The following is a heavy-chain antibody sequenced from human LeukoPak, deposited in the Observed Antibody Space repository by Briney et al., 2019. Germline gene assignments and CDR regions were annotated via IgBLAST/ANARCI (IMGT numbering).Heavy chain of an antibody. V-gene: IGHV3-21*01. J-gene: IGHJ4*02. CDR3: ARDLLYWWLQHTPNPSIDY. CDR2: ISSSSSYI. CDR1: GFTFSSYS. D-gene: IGHD2-15*01. Sequence: NPGGSLRLSCAASGFTFSSYSMNWVRQAPGKGLEWVSSISSSSSYIYYADSVKGRFTISRDNAKNSLYLQMNSLRAEDTAVYYCARDLLYWWLQHTPNPSIDYWGQGTLVTVSS.